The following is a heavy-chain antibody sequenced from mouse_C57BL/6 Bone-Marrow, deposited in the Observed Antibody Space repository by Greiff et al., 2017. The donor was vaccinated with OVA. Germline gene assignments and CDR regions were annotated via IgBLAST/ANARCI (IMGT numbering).Heavy chain of an antibody. V-gene: IGHV10-1*01. CDR2: IRSKSNNYAT. J-gene: IGHJ3*01. CDR3: VRQGYPWFAY. D-gene: IGHD2-14*01. Sequence: EVQLQESGGGLVQPKGSLKLSCAASGFSFNTYAMNWVRQAPGKGLEWVARIRSKSNNYATYYADSVKDRFTISRDDSESMLYLQMNNLKTEDTAMYYCVRQGYPWFAYWGQGTLVTVSA. CDR1: GFSFNTYA.